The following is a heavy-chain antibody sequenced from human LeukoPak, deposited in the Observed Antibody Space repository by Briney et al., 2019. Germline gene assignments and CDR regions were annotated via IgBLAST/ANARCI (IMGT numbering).Heavy chain of an antibody. J-gene: IGHJ4*02. Sequence: SVKVSCKASGGTFNNYGIGWVRQAPGQGLEWMGRILPTVDITNYAQKFQGRLSITADTSTSTAYVELRSLRSEDTAVYFCVAIDFFGSGSQLDYWGQGALVTVSS. CDR2: ILPTVDIT. V-gene: IGHV1-69*04. CDR3: VAIDFFGSGSQLDY. D-gene: IGHD3-10*01. CDR1: GGTFNNYG.